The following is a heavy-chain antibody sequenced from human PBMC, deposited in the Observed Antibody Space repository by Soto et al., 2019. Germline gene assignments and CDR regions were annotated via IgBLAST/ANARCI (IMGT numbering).Heavy chain of an antibody. J-gene: IGHJ5*02. D-gene: IGHD2-15*01. CDR3: ARDNVVVVAATHEGDWFDP. CDR2: ISAYNGNT. CDR1: GYTFTSYG. V-gene: IGHV1-18*01. Sequence: QVQLVQSGAEVKKPGASVKVSCKASGYTFTSYGISWVRQAPGQGLEWMGWISAYNGNTNYAQKLQGRVTMTTDTSTSTAYMELRSLGSDDTAVYYCARDNVVVVAATHEGDWFDPWGQGTLVTVSS.